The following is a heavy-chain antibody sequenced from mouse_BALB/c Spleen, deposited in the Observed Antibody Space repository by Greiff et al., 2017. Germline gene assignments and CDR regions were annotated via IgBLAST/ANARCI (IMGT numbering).Heavy chain of an antibody. D-gene: IGHD1-1*01. CDR1: GYTFTEYI. J-gene: IGHJ4*01. CDR3: ARHEWYYGSSYDYAMDY. Sequence: QVQLQQSGAGLVKPGASVKLSCKASGYTFTEYIIHWVKQRSGQGLEWIGWFYPGSGSIKYNEKFKDKATLTADKSSSTVYMELSRLTSEDSAVYFCARHEWYYGSSYDYAMDYWGQGTSVTVSS. CDR2: FYPGSGSI. V-gene: IGHV1-62-2*01.